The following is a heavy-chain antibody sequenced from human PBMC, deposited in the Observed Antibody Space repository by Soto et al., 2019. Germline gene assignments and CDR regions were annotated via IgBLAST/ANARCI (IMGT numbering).Heavy chain of an antibody. D-gene: IGHD6-19*01. CDR1: GFTFSSYS. CDR2: ISGSSGTI. CDR3: ARKTAIPVAGTHPFDY. Sequence: EVQVVESGGGLVQPGGSLRLSCEASGFTFSSYSMNWVRQAPGKGLEWVSYISGSSGTIYYADSVKGRFTIFRDNAKNSVYLQMNSLRDEDTAMYYCARKTAIPVAGTHPFDYWGQGTLVTVSS. V-gene: IGHV3-48*02. J-gene: IGHJ4*02.